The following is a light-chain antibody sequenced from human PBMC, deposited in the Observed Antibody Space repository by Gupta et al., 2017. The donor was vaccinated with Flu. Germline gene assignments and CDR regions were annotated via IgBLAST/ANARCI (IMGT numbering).Light chain of an antibody. CDR2: LGS. CDR1: RSLLGSNGYNY. CDR3: MEGLQIPYT. V-gene: IGKV2-28*01. Sequence: DIVLTQSPLSLPVTPGGPASFSCRSSRSLLGSNGYNYLDWFLQKPGQSPQLLIYLGSHRASGVSDRFSGSGSGTDFTLTITRVEAEDVGVYYCMEGLQIPYTFGQGTKLEI. J-gene: IGKJ2*01.